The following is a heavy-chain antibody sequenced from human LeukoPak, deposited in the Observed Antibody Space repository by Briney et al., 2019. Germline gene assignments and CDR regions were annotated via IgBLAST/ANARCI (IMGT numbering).Heavy chain of an antibody. V-gene: IGHV5-51*01. CDR3: ARPPYYDFWNGYYPDY. CDR2: IYPADSDT. CDR1: EYTFDIYW. D-gene: IGHD3-3*01. Sequence: GESLKISCKGSEYTFDIYWIGWVRQIPGKGLEWMGIIYPADSDTRYSPSFQGQVTISVDKSINTAYLQWSSLKASDTAMYYCARPPYYDFWNGYYPDYWGQGTLVTVSS. J-gene: IGHJ4*02.